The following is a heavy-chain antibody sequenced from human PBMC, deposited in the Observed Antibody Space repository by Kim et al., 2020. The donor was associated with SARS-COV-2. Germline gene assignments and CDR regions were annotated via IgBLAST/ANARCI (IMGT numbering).Heavy chain of an antibody. V-gene: IGHV3-48*03. CDR3: AREGSEAYFYYNMDV. CDR2: ISSRSRTI. CDR1: GFTFSSYD. Sequence: GGSLRLSCAASGFTFSSYDMNWVRQAPGTGLEWVSYISSRSRTIKYADSVMGRFTISRDNAKNSLYLQMNSLRAEDTAVYYCAREGSEAYFYYNMDVWGQGTTVTVSS. J-gene: IGHJ6*02.